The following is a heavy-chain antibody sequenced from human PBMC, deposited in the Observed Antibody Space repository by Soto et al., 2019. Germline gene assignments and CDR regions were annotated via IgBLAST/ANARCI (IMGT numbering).Heavy chain of an antibody. CDR1: GFTFSSYG. CDR3: ARDGAIYCSSTSCYGIVTIVGKYYYYYYMDV. J-gene: IGHJ6*03. D-gene: IGHD2-2*01. CDR2: IWYDGSNK. Sequence: GGSLRLSCAASGFTFSSYGMHWVRQAPGKGLEWVAVIWYDGSNKYYADSVKGRFTISRDNSKNTLYLQMNSLRAEDTAVYYCARDGAIYCSSTSCYGIVTIVGKYYYYYYMDVWGKGTTVTVSS. V-gene: IGHV3-33*01.